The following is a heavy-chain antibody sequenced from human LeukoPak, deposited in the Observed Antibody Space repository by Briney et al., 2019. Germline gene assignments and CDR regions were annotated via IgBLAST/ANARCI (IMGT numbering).Heavy chain of an antibody. CDR3: AKRGVVIRVILVGFHKEAYYFDS. CDR2: ISDSGGST. V-gene: IGHV3-23*01. J-gene: IGHJ4*02. Sequence: QPGGSLRLSCAASGSTFSSYWMHWVRQAPGKGLEWVAGISDSGGSTNYADSVKGRFTISRDNPKNTLYLQMNSLRAEDTAVYFCAKRGVVIRVILVGFHKEAYYFDSWGQGALVTVSS. D-gene: IGHD3-22*01. CDR1: GSTFSSYW.